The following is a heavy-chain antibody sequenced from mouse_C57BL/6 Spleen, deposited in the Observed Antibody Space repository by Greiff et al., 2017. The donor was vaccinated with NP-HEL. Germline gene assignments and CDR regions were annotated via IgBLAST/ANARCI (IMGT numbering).Heavy chain of an antibody. CDR1: GFTFSDYG. J-gene: IGHJ3*01. V-gene: IGHV5-17*01. Sequence: EVQLVESGGGLVKPGGSLKLSCAASGFTFSDYGMHWVRQAPEKGLEWVAYISSGSSTIYYADTVKGRFTISRDNAKNTLFLQMASRGSEDTAMYYCAMNWAGAYWGQGTLVTVSA. CDR3: AMNWAGAY. CDR2: ISSGSSTI. D-gene: IGHD4-1*01.